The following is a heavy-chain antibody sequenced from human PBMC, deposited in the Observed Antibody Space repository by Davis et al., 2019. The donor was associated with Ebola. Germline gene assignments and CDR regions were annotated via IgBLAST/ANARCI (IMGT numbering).Heavy chain of an antibody. J-gene: IGHJ6*02. D-gene: IGHD3-3*01. Sequence: SETLSLTCAVYGGSFSGYYWSWIRQPPGKGLEWIGEINHSGSTNYNPSLKSQVTISVDTSKNQFSLKLSSVTAAETAVYYCASGTIFGVVRYYYYGMDVWGQGTTVTVSS. CDR1: GGSFSGYY. V-gene: IGHV4-34*01. CDR2: INHSGST. CDR3: ASGTIFGVVRYYYYGMDV.